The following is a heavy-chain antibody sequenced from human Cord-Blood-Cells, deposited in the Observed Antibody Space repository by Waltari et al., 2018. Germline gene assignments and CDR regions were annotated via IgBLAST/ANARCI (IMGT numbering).Heavy chain of an antibody. D-gene: IGHD6-19*01. J-gene: IGHJ4*02. CDR2: IIPIFGTA. V-gene: IGHV1-69*01. Sequence: QGLEWMGGIIPIFGTANYAQKFQGRVTITADESTSTAYMELSSLRSEDTAVYYCARDRDASIAVLDYWGQGTLVTVSS. CDR3: ARDRDASIAVLDY.